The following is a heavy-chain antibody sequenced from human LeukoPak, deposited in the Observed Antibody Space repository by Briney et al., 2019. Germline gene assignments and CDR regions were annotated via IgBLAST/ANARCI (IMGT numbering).Heavy chain of an antibody. CDR3: ARVYCGGDCYSPSDFGY. J-gene: IGHJ4*02. Sequence: PSETPSPTFTVSGGPISSSSYYWGWVRPPPRKGLGGIWEIFYSGSTYYNPSLKSRVTVSVGTSKNQFSLKLSSVTAADTAVYYCARVYCGGDCYSPSDFGYWGQGTLVTVSS. CDR1: GGPISSSSYY. D-gene: IGHD2-21*02. V-gene: IGHV4-39*01. CDR2: IFYSGST.